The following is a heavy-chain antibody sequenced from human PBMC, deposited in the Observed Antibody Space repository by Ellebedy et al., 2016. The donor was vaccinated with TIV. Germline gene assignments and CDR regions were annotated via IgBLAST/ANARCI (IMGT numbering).Heavy chain of an antibody. J-gene: IGHJ3*02. V-gene: IGHV3-7*01. CDR2: IRQDGSAK. D-gene: IGHD4-17*01. CDR3: ATDGSYGDHLFPQHAFTT. CDR1: GFSFRSYW. Sequence: GGSLRLSCAASGFSFRSYWMSWVRQVPGKGLEWVANIRQDGSAKYYVDSVKGRFTISRDTANNALFLQMNSLRADDTAVYYCATDGSYGDHLFPQHAFTTWGQGTMVSVSS.